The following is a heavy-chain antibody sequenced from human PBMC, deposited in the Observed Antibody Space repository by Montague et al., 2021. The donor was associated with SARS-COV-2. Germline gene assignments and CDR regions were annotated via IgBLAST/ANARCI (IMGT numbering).Heavy chain of an antibody. CDR2: IYYTETTYYNPAPISGTT. CDR1: GGSFSTTRNY. J-gene: IGHJ4*02. D-gene: IGHD1-26*01. Sequence: SETLSLTCTLSGGSFSTTRNYWNWIRQPPGKGLEWIGTIYYTETTYYNPAPISGTTYYSPSLKSRVTISVDTTGNQVFLNQRSVTATDTAVYYCSKGGVLGAFDSWGQGTLVTVSS. V-gene: IGHV4-39*01. CDR3: SKGGVLGAFDS.